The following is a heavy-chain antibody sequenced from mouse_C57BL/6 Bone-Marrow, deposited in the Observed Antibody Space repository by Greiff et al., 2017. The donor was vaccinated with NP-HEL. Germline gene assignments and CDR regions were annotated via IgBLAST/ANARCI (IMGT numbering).Heavy chain of an antibody. D-gene: IGHD1-1*01. J-gene: IGHJ1*03. V-gene: IGHV2-2*01. CDR1: GFSLTSYG. Sequence: QVQLKESGPGLVQPSQRLSITCTVSGFSLTSYGVHWVRQSPGKGLEWLGVIWSGGSTDYNAAFISRLSISKDNSKSQVFFKMNSLQADDTAIYYCARNYYGSSFYWYFDVWGTGTTVTVSS. CDR2: IWSGGST. CDR3: ARNYYGSSFYWYFDV.